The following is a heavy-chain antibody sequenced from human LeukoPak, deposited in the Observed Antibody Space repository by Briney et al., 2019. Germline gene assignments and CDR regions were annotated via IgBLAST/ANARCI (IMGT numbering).Heavy chain of an antibody. CDR3: ARVVHDYGDSDFDY. J-gene: IGHJ4*02. CDR2: INSDGSST. Sequence: GGSLRLSCAAPGFTFSSYWMHWVRQAPGKGLVWVSRINSDGSSTSYADSVKGRFTISRDNAKNTLYLQMNSLRAEDTAVYYCARVVHDYGDSDFDYWGQGTLVTVSS. CDR1: GFTFSSYW. D-gene: IGHD4-17*01. V-gene: IGHV3-74*01.